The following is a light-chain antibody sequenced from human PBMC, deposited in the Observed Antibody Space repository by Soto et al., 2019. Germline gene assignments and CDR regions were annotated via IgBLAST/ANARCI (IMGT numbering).Light chain of an antibody. CDR2: DTS. J-gene: IGKJ1*01. Sequence: DIQMTQSPSTLPASVGDRVTISCRASQSVEVWLAWYQQRPGKAPKLLISDTSILESGVLSRFSGSGSGTEFTLTISTLQPDDFATYFCQQYYRSWTFGQGTKVEIK. V-gene: IGKV1-5*01. CDR3: QQYYRSWT. CDR1: QSVEVW.